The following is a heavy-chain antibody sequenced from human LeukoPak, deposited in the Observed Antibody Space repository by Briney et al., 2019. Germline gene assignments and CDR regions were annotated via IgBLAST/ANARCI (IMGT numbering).Heavy chain of an antibody. D-gene: IGHD3-16*01. J-gene: IGHJ3*02. Sequence: ASVKVSCKASGYTFTSYGISWVRQAPGRGLEWVANIDQSGGRNNYVDSVKGRFTISRDNAKNSLFLEMSSLRADDTAVYFCARDVEGGTFDIWGQGTTVTVSS. CDR1: GYTFTSYG. CDR2: IDQSGGRN. V-gene: IGHV3-7*05. CDR3: ARDVEGGTFDI.